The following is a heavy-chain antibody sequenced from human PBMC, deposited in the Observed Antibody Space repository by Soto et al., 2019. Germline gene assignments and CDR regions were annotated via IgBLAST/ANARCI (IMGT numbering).Heavy chain of an antibody. V-gene: IGHV1-69*13. CDR2: IIPIFGTA. Sequence: SVKVSCKASGGTFSSYAISWVRQAPGQGLEWMGGIIPIFGTANYAQKFQGRVTITADESTSTAYMELSSLRSEDTAVYYCARDAKYCTNGVCGNWFDPWGQGTLVTVSS. CDR1: GGTFSSYA. CDR3: ARDAKYCTNGVCGNWFDP. D-gene: IGHD2-8*01. J-gene: IGHJ5*02.